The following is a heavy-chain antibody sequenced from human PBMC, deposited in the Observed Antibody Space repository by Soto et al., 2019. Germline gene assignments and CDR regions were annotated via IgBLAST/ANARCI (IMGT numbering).Heavy chain of an antibody. D-gene: IGHD5-12*01. Sequence: GGSLRLSCAASGFTFSSYWMSWVRQAPGKGLEWVANIKQDGSEKYYVDSVKGRFTISRDNAKNSLYLQMNSLRAEDTAVYYCARKIVATISPWFDPWGQGTLVTVSS. V-gene: IGHV3-7*01. CDR1: GFTFSSYW. CDR2: IKQDGSEK. J-gene: IGHJ5*02. CDR3: ARKIVATISPWFDP.